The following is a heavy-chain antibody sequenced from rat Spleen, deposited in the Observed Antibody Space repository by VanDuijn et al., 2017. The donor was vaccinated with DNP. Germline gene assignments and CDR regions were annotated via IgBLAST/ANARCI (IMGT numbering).Heavy chain of an antibody. D-gene: IGHD5-1*01. CDR1: GFTFSNYD. CDR3: TRQLGLDY. V-gene: IGHV5S13*01. J-gene: IGHJ2*01. Sequence: EVQLVESGGGLVQPGRSLKLSCAASGFTFSNYDMAWVRQAPTKGLEWVASISPSGGSTYYRDSVKGRFTISRDDAKNSLYLQMNSLRSEDTATYYCTRQLGLDYWGQGVMVTVSS. CDR2: ISPSGGST.